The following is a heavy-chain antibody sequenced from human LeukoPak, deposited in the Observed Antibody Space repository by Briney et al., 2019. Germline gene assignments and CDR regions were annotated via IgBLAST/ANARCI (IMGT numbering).Heavy chain of an antibody. CDR1: GFTFSNYG. D-gene: IGHD4-23*01. Sequence: GGSLRLSCAASGFTFSNYGMHWVRQAPGKGLEWVAFIWYDGSNKYYADSVKGRFTISRDNSKNTVYLQMNSLRAEDTAVYYCAKVLAVTSYGAKSVFYHGGQGTLVTVSS. CDR2: IWYDGSNK. J-gene: IGHJ4*02. CDR3: AKVLAVTSYGAKSVFYH. V-gene: IGHV3-30*02.